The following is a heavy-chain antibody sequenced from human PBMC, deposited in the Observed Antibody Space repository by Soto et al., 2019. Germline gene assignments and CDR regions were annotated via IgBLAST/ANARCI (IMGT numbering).Heavy chain of an antibody. J-gene: IGHJ5*02. CDR2: IDWDDDK. CDR3: ARATFQAGGYSP. V-gene: IGHV2-70*11. Sequence: GSGPTLVNPTQTLTLTCTFSGFSLSTSGMCVSWIRQPPGKALEWLARIDWDDDKYYSTSLKTRLTISKDTSKNQVVLTMTNMEPVDTATYYCARATFQAGGYSPWSQGTLVTVSS. CDR1: GFSLSTSGMC. D-gene: IGHD3-10*01.